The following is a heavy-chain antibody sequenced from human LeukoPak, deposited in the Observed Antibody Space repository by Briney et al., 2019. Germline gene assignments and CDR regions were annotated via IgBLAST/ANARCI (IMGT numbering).Heavy chain of an antibody. D-gene: IGHD2-2*01. J-gene: IGHJ4*02. CDR3: ARRCSSTSCYARYYFDY. Sequence: ASVNVSCKASGYTFSNYAIHWVRQAPGQRLEWTGWINTGNGNTKYSQKFQGGVTITRDTSATTAYMDLSSLRYEDTAVYYCARRCSSTSCYARYYFDYWGQGTLVTVSS. V-gene: IGHV1-3*04. CDR1: GYTFSNYA. CDR2: INTGNGNT.